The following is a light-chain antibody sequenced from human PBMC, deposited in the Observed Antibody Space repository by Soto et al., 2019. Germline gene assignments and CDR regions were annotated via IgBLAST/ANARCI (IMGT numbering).Light chain of an antibody. CDR1: QTISSW. CDR2: KAS. J-gene: IGKJ1*01. V-gene: IGKV1-5*03. Sequence: DIQMTQSPSTLFGSVGDRVTITCRASQTISSWLAWYQQKPGKAPKLLIYKASTLKSGVPSRFSGSGSGTEFTLTISSLQPDDFATYYYQHYNSYSDACGQGTKVELK. CDR3: QHYNSYSDA.